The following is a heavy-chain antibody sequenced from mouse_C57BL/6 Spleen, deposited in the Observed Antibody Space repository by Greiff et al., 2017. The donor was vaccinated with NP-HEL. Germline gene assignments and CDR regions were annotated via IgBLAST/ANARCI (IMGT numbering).Heavy chain of an antibody. CDR2: IDPEDGDT. D-gene: IGHD6-5*01. CDR1: GFNIKDYY. Sequence: EVQLQQSGAELVRPGASVKLSCTASGFNIKDYYMHWVKQRPEQGLEWIGRIDPEDGDTEYAPKFQGKATMTADTSSNTAYLQLSSLTSEDTAVYYCTTSSLRSPCYAMDYWGQGTSVTVSS. CDR3: TTSSLRSPCYAMDY. J-gene: IGHJ4*01. V-gene: IGHV14-1*01.